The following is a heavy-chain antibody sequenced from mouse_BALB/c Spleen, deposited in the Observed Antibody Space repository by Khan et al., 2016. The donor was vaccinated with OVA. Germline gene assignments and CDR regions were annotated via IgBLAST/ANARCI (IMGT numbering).Heavy chain of an antibody. CDR3: SRIFYGNSYAIDY. Sequence: QVQLQQPGPELVKPGASVKMSCKASGYTFTDYVISWVKQRTGQGLEWIGEIYPGSGSIYYNEKFKGKATLTADTSTNTDYMQLSRLTSEDSAVFFSSRIFYGNSYAIDYWGQGTSVTVSS. J-gene: IGHJ4*01. V-gene: IGHV1-77*01. CDR2: IYPGSGSI. CDR1: GYTFTDYV. D-gene: IGHD2-1*01.